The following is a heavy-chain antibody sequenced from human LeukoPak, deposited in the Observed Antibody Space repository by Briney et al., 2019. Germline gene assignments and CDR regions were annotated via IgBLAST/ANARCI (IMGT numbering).Heavy chain of an antibody. CDR1: GFSLSTSGVG. CDR2: IYWDDDK. Sequence: SGPTLVNPTQTLTLTCTFSGFSLSTSGVGVGWIRQPPGKALEWLALIYWDDDKRYSPSLKSRLTITKDTSKNQVVLTMTNMDPVDTATYYCARSTVGPYDSSGYYSGLSYPFDYWGQGTLVTVSS. J-gene: IGHJ4*02. D-gene: IGHD3-22*01. V-gene: IGHV2-5*02. CDR3: ARSTVGPYDSSGYYSGLSYPFDY.